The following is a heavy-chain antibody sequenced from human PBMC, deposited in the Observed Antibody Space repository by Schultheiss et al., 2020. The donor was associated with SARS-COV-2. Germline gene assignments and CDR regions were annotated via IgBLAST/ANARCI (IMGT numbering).Heavy chain of an antibody. D-gene: IGHD6-13*01. CDR3: ARDQVAAAGNAYWFDP. Sequence: GESLKISCAASGFTFSSSAMSWVRQAPGKGLEWVSAISAGGGGTKYADSVQGRFTISRDNAKNSLYLQMNSLRAEDTGVYYCARDQVAAAGNAYWFDPWGQGTLVTVSS. V-gene: IGHV3-23*01. CDR1: GFTFSSSA. CDR2: ISAGGGGT. J-gene: IGHJ5*02.